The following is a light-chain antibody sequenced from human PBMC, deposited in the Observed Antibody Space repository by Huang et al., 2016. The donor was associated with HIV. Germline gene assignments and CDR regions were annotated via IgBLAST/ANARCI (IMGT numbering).Light chain of an antibody. Sequence: DIQMTQSPSSLSASVGDRVTITCRASQGISNSLVWYQQKPGKAPKFLVSATSKLESADPSRFSGSGSETDYTLTISSLQAEDFATYYCHQYYSTPSFGQGTRLEIK. CDR3: HQYYSTPS. CDR1: QGISNS. CDR2: ATS. J-gene: IGKJ5*01. V-gene: IGKV1-NL1*01.